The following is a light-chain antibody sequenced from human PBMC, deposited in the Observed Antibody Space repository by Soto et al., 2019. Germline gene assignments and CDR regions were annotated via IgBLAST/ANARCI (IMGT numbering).Light chain of an antibody. CDR3: QQYSSYWT. CDR1: QSISSW. CDR2: KAS. J-gene: IGKJ1*01. Sequence: DIQMTQSPSTLSASVGDRLTITCRASQSISSWLAWYQQKPGKAPKLLIYKASSLESGVPSRFSGSGSGTEFTLTISSLQPDDFATYYCQQYSSYWTFGQGTKVDIK. V-gene: IGKV1-5*03.